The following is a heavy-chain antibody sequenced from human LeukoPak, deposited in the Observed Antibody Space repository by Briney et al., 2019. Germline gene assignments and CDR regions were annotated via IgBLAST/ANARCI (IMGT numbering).Heavy chain of an antibody. J-gene: IGHJ4*02. CDR2: LSFDGSDK. Sequence: PGGTLRLSCAASGFTFPTFGIHWVRQAPGKGLEKVSFLSFDGSDKYYADSVKGRFTISRDSSKNTLYLQMNSLRAEDTAVYYCAKTPSSSWFGDYWGQGTLVTVSS. D-gene: IGHD6-13*01. CDR3: AKTPSSSWFGDY. V-gene: IGHV3-30*18. CDR1: GFTFPTFG.